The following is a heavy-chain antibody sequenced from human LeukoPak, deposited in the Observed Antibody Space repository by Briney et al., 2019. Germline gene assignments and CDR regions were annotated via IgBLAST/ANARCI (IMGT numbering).Heavy chain of an antibody. D-gene: IGHD6-19*01. J-gene: IGHJ4*02. CDR1: GFTFSSYA. V-gene: IGHV3-30*04. CDR3: ARDAHSSGWYYFDY. Sequence: GGSLILSCAASGFTFSSYAMHWVRQAPGKGLEWVAVISHDGSNKYYADSVKGRFTISRDNSKNTLYLQMNSLRAEDTAVYYCARDAHSSGWYYFDYWGQGTLVTVSS. CDR2: ISHDGSNK.